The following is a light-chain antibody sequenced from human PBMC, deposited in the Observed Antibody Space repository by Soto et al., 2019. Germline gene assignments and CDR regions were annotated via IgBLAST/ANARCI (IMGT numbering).Light chain of an antibody. Sequence: EILLAQSPATLSLSPGERATLSCKASQDVSIFLAWSQQKPGQAPRLLIHDASNRATGVPARFSGSGSGKDFTLTITSLEPDDFAVYYCQQRSTWLYTFGQGTKLEV. CDR1: QDVSIF. CDR3: QQRSTWLYT. CDR2: DAS. V-gene: IGKV3-11*01. J-gene: IGKJ2*01.